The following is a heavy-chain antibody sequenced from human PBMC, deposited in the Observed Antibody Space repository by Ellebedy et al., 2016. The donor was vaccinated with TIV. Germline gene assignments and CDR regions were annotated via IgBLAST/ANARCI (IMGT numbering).Heavy chain of an antibody. CDR1: GFSLTTSGMC. Sequence: SGPTLVKPTQTLTLTCTFSGFSLTTSGMCVTWIRQPPGKALEWLALIDWDDDKYYRRSLRTRLTISRDTSKNQVVLTMTNMDPVDTGTYYCARISPFDSRTFRLDDAFDVWGQGTMVTVSS. V-gene: IGHV2-70*01. J-gene: IGHJ3*01. CDR2: IDWDDDK. CDR3: ARISPFDSRTFRLDDAFDV. D-gene: IGHD2-2*01.